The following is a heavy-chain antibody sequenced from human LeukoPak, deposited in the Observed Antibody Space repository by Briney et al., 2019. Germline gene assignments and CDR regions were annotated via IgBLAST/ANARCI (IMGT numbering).Heavy chain of an antibody. Sequence: GGSLRLSCAVSGFTFSDYTMTWVRQAPGKGLEWVSYISTSSSTIYYADSVKGRFTISRDNTKNALYLQMNSLRAEDTAVYYCARVPSGYTLGYGYYYYYMDVWGRGTTVTVSS. D-gene: IGHD5-18*01. V-gene: IGHV3-11*04. CDR2: ISTSSSTI. CDR1: GFTFSDYT. J-gene: IGHJ6*03. CDR3: ARVPSGYTLGYGYYYYYMDV.